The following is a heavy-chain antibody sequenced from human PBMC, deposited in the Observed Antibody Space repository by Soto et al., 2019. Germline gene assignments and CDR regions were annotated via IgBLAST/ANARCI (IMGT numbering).Heavy chain of an antibody. Sequence: PGGSLRLSCAASGFTFSSYVMHWVRQAPGKGLEWVALTSYDGSNKQYADSVKGRFTISRDNSKNTLYLQVNSLRAEDTAVYYCARETPGWNPFDFWGQGTQVTVSS. CDR2: TSYDGSNK. CDR3: ARETPGWNPFDF. J-gene: IGHJ4*02. D-gene: IGHD1-1*01. V-gene: IGHV3-30*03. CDR1: GFTFSSYV.